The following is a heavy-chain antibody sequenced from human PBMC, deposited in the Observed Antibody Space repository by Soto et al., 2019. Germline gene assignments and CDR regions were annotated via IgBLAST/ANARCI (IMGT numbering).Heavy chain of an antibody. CDR1: GFTFTSSA. Sequence: SVKVSCKASGFTFTSSAMQWVRQARGQRLEWIGWIVVGSGNTNYAQKFQERVTITRDMSTSTAYMELSSLRSEDTAVYYCAAVGLYYYDSSGRLAFDIWGQGTMVTVS. D-gene: IGHD3-22*01. CDR2: IVVGSGNT. V-gene: IGHV1-58*02. J-gene: IGHJ3*02. CDR3: AAVGLYYYDSSGRLAFDI.